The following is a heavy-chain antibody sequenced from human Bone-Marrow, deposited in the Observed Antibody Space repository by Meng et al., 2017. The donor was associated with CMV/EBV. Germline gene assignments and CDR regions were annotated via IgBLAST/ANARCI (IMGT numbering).Heavy chain of an antibody. CDR2: ITNFNGDT. Sequence: SVKVSCKASGNTFTYRNLHWVRQAPGHAREWMGRITNFNGDTNYTQRFQERVTISRDRSINTAYMELSSLRAEYSAMYFRARSGESGYDFDTWGQGTLVTVSS. D-gene: IGHD5-12*01. CDR1: GNTFTYRN. CDR3: ARSGESGYDFDT. V-gene: IGHV1-45*01. J-gene: IGHJ4*02.